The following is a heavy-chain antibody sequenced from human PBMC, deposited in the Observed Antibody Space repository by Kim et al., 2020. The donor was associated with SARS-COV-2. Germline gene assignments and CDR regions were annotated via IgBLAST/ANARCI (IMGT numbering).Heavy chain of an antibody. CDR3: ARGRTYYDILTGYPYYYYGMDV. D-gene: IGHD3-9*01. J-gene: IGHJ6*02. CDR2: INHSGST. CDR1: GGSFSGYY. V-gene: IGHV4-34*01. Sequence: SETLSLTCAVYGGSFSGYYWSWIRQPPGKGLEWIGEINHSGSTNYNPSLKSRVTISVDTSKNQFSLKLSSVTAADTAVYYCARGRTYYDILTGYPYYYYGMDVWGQGTTVTVSS.